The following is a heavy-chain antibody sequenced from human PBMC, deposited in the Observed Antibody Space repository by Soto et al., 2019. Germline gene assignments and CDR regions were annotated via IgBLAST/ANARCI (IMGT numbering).Heavy chain of an antibody. Sequence: QVQLVQSGAEVKKPGSSVKVSCKASGGTFSSYTISWVRQAPGQGLEWMGRIIPILGIANYARKFQGRVTITADKSTSTAYMELSSLRSEDTAVYYCARVAGDYVTPTPYWYFDLWGRGTLVTVSS. CDR3: ARVAGDYVTPTPYWYFDL. D-gene: IGHD4-17*01. J-gene: IGHJ2*01. V-gene: IGHV1-69*02. CDR2: IIPILGIA. CDR1: GGTFSSYT.